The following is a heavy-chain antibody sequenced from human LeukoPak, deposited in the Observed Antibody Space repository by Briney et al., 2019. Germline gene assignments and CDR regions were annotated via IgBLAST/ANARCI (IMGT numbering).Heavy chain of an antibody. CDR1: GGTFSSYA. J-gene: IGHJ4*02. CDR2: IIPIFGTA. CDR3: ARSYCTNGVCYLSY. D-gene: IGHD2-8*01. V-gene: IGHV1-69*05. Sequence: GASVKVSCKASGGTFSSYAISWVRQAPGQGLEWMGGIIPIFGTANYAQKFQGRVTITTDESTSTAYMELSSLRSEDTAVYYCARSYCTNGVCYLSYWGQGTPVTVSS.